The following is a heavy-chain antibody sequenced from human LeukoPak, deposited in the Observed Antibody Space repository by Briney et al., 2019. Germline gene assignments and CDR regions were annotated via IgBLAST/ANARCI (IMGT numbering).Heavy chain of an antibody. CDR2: ISGSGGST. D-gene: IGHD3-10*01. J-gene: IGHJ6*03. Sequence: GGSLRLSCAASGFTFSSYAMSWVRQAPGKGLEWVSAISGSGGSTYYADSVKGRFTISRDNSKNTLYLQMNSLRAEDTAVYYCARDFNYYGSGSHYYYYMDVWGKGTTVTVSS. CDR3: ARDFNYYGSGSHYYYYMDV. V-gene: IGHV3-23*01. CDR1: GFTFSSYA.